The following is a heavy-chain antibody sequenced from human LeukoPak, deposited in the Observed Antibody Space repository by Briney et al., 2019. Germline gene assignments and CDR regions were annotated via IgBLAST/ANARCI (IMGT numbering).Heavy chain of an antibody. CDR3: ARIGYSSSSFDY. J-gene: IGHJ4*02. CDR2: IKQDGSQK. V-gene: IGHV3-7*01. Sequence: HPGGSLRLSCAASGFTFSNYWMSWVRQAPGKGLEWVANIKQDGSQKYYVDSVKGRFTISRDNAKNSQYLQMNSLRAEDTAMYYCARIGYSSSSFDYWGQGTLVTVSS. D-gene: IGHD6-6*01. CDR1: GFTFSNYW.